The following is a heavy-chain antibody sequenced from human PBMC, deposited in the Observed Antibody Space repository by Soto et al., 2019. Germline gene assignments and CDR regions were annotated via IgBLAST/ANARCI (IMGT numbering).Heavy chain of an antibody. CDR2: INPNSGGT. Sequence: GASVKVSCKASGDTFTGYYMHCVRQAPGQGLEWMGWINPNSGGTKSAQKFQGRVTMTRDTSISTAYMELSRLRSDDTAVYYCARRKGDYYDSSGYHYYFDYWGQGTLVTVSS. D-gene: IGHD3-22*01. CDR1: GDTFTGYY. J-gene: IGHJ4*02. CDR3: ARRKGDYYDSSGYHYYFDY. V-gene: IGHV1-2*02.